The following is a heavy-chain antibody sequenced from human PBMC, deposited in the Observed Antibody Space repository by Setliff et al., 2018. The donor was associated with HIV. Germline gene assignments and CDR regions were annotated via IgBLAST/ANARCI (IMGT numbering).Heavy chain of an antibody. J-gene: IGHJ4*02. V-gene: IGHV4-59*11. D-gene: IGHD5-12*01. CDR2: IYYSGST. CDR1: GGSISSHY. Sequence: SETLSLTCTVSGGSISSHYWSWIRQPPGKGLEWIGSIYYSGSTNYNPSLKSRVTISVDTSKNQFSLKLSSVTAADTAVYYCARDLRRWLQPNYFDYWGQGTLVTVS. CDR3: ARDLRRWLQPNYFDY.